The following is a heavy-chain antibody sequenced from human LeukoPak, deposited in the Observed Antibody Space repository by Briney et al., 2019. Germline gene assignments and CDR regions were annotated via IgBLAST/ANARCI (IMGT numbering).Heavy chain of an antibody. Sequence: GGSLRLSCAASGFIFSSYSMNWVRQAPGKGLEWVAFIRYDGSNKYYADSVKGRFTISRDNSKNTLYLQMNSLRAEDTAVYYCAKDFRSIAVAGQYFQHWGQGTLVTVSS. CDR3: AKDFRSIAVAGQYFQH. CDR1: GFIFSSYS. CDR2: IRYDGSNK. J-gene: IGHJ1*01. D-gene: IGHD6-19*01. V-gene: IGHV3-30*02.